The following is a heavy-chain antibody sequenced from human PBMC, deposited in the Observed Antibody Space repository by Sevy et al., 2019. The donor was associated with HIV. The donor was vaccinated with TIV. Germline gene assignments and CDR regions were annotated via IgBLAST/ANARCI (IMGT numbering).Heavy chain of an antibody. CDR3: ANFGRLLIINGDAFDV. D-gene: IGHD3-9*01. CDR2: VDHTGNT. Sequence: SETLSLTCTVSGYSISSGYLWGWIRQPPGKGLEWIGSVDHTGNTYYNPSLKSRVTTSVDTSKNQFSLRLSSVTAADTAVYYCANFGRLLIINGDAFDVCGQGTMVTVSS. J-gene: IGHJ3*01. V-gene: IGHV4-38-2*02. CDR1: GYSISSGYL.